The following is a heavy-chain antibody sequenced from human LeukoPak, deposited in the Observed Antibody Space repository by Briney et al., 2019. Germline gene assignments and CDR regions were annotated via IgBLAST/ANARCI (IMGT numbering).Heavy chain of an antibody. CDR3: AREDNYYGSGSYYNQGHFDY. V-gene: IGHV4-59*12. CDR1: GGSISSYY. Sequence: SETLSLTCTVSGGSISSYYWSWIRQPPGKGLEWIGYIYYSGSTNYNPSLKSRVTISVDTSKNQFSLKLSSVTAADTAVYYCAREDNYYGSGSYYNQGHFDYWGQGTLVTVSS. D-gene: IGHD3-10*01. CDR2: IYYSGST. J-gene: IGHJ4*02.